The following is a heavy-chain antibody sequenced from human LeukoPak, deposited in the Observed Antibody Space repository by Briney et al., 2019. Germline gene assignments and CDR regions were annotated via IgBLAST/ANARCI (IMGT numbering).Heavy chain of an antibody. CDR3: ARAYYYDSSGYYSHFDY. V-gene: IGHV1-2*02. CDR1: GYTFTGYY. D-gene: IGHD3-22*01. J-gene: IGHJ4*02. Sequence: ASVKVSCKASGYTFTGYYMHWVRQAPGQGLEWMGWINPNSGGTNYAQKFQGRVTMTRDTSISTAYMELSRLRSDDTAVYYCARAYYYDSSGYYSHFDYWGQGTLVNGSS. CDR2: INPNSGGT.